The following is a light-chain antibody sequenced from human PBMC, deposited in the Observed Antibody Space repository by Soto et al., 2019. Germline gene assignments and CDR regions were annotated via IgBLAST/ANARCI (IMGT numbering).Light chain of an antibody. Sequence: QSVLTQPASVSGSPGQSITISCTGTSSDVGGYNYVSWYQQHPGKAPKLMIYDVSNRPSGVSNRFSASKSGNTASLTISGLQAEDEADYYCSSYTSTSTWVFGGGTKLTVL. J-gene: IGLJ3*02. CDR1: SSDVGGYNY. CDR2: DVS. CDR3: SSYTSTSTWV. V-gene: IGLV2-14*01.